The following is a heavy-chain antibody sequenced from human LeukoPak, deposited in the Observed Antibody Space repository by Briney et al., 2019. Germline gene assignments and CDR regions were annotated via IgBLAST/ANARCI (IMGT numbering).Heavy chain of an antibody. CDR3: ARLFRRVDSSGYLYYFDY. Sequence: SVKVSCKASGGTFSSYAISWVRQAPGQGLEWMGGIIPIFGTANYAQKFQGRVTITTDESTSTAYMELSSLRSEDTAVYYCARLFRRVDSSGYLYYFDYWGQGTLVTVSS. CDR2: IIPIFGTA. J-gene: IGHJ4*02. D-gene: IGHD3-22*01. V-gene: IGHV1-69*05. CDR1: GGTFSSYA.